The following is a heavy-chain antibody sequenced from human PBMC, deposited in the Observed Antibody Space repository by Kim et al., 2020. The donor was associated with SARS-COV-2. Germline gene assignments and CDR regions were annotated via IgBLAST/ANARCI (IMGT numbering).Heavy chain of an antibody. CDR1: GFTFSSYA. Sequence: GGSLRLSCAASGFTFSSYAMHWVRQAPGKGLEWVAVISYDGSNKYYADSVKGRFTISRDNSKNTLYLQMNSLRAEDTAVYYCARDRVVVIAITWGAFDIWGQGTMVTVSS. V-gene: IGHV3-30-3*01. CDR3: ARDRVVVIAITWGAFDI. CDR2: ISYDGSNK. D-gene: IGHD2-21*01. J-gene: IGHJ3*02.